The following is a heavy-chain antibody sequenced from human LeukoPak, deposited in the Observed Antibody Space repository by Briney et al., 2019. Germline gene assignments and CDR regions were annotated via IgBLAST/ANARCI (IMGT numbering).Heavy chain of an antibody. CDR1: GFTFSSYS. V-gene: IGHV3-21*01. Sequence: GGSLRLSCAASGFTFSSYSMNWVRQAPGKGLEWVSSISSSSSYIYYADSVKGRFTISRDNAKNSLYLQMDSLRAEDTAVYYCARESYYDFWSGYYVLAPPGFHYFDYWGQGTLVTVSS. J-gene: IGHJ4*02. D-gene: IGHD3-3*01. CDR3: ARESYYDFWSGYYVLAPPGFHYFDY. CDR2: ISSSSSYI.